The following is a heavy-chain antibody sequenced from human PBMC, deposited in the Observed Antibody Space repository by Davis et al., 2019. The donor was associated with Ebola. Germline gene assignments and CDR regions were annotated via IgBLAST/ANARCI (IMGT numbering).Heavy chain of an antibody. V-gene: IGHV1-18*01. CDR2: ISAYNGNT. J-gene: IGHJ5*02. CDR3: ARSVAGPPGWFDP. CDR1: GNTISTYT. D-gene: IGHD6-19*01. Sequence: AASVKVSCKASGNTISTYTIDWVRQAPGQGLEWIGGISAYNGNTNYAQKLQGRVTMTTDTSTSTAYMELRSLRSDDTAVYYCARSVAGPPGWFDPWGQGTLVTVSS.